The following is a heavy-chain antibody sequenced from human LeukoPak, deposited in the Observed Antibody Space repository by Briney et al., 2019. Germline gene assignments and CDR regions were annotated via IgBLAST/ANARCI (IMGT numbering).Heavy chain of an antibody. CDR2: ISYDGSNK. Sequence: GGSLRLSCAASGFTFSSYGMHWVRQAPGKGLEWVAVISYDGSNKYYADSVKGRFTIYRDNSKNTLYLKMNSLRAEDTAVYYCAKDGIMITFGGVIVPQGIDYWGQGTLVTVSS. CDR1: GFTFSSYG. D-gene: IGHD3-16*02. J-gene: IGHJ4*02. V-gene: IGHV3-30*18. CDR3: AKDGIMITFGGVIVPQGIDY.